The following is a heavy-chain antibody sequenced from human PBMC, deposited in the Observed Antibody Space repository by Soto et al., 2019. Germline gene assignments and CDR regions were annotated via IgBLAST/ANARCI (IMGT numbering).Heavy chain of an antibody. Sequence: QVQLVQSGAEVKKPGSSVKVSCKASGGTFSSYTISWVRQAPGQGLEWMGRIIPILGIANYAQKFQGRVTITADKSTSTAYMELSSLRSEDTAVYYCAREEWDIVVVVAATYNWFDPWGQVTLVTVSS. CDR3: AREEWDIVVVVAATYNWFDP. D-gene: IGHD2-15*01. J-gene: IGHJ5*02. CDR2: IIPILGIA. V-gene: IGHV1-69*08. CDR1: GGTFSSYT.